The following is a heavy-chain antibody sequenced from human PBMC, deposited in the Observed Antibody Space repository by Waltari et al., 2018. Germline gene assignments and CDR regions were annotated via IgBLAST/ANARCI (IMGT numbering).Heavy chain of an antibody. V-gene: IGHV3-23*03. CDR2: IYTGGST. CDR3: AKEGGGVTFDI. D-gene: IGHD2-8*02. CDR1: GVTFSNYV. J-gene: IGHJ3*02. Sequence: EVQLLQSGGGLVQPGGSLRLSCAGSGVTFSNYVMSWVRQAPGKGLEWVSVIYTGGSTHYADSVKGRFTVSRDNSKSTLYLQMDTLTPEDTAVYYCAKEGGGVTFDIWGQGTMVTVSS.